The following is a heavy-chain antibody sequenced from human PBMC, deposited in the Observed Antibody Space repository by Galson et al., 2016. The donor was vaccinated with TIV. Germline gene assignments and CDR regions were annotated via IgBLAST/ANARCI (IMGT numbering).Heavy chain of an antibody. J-gene: IGHJ4*02. D-gene: IGHD1-26*01. CDR1: GFAVSYKH. CDR3: ARGGRGAAYPNNFDC. CDR2: LYSGDTT. Sequence: SLRLSCAASGFAVSYKHMIWVRQTPGKGLEWVSLLYSGDTTKYADSVKGRFTISRDNSKNTLYLQMNSLRVEDTAVYYCARGGRGAAYPNNFDCWGQGTLVTVAS. V-gene: IGHV3-53*01.